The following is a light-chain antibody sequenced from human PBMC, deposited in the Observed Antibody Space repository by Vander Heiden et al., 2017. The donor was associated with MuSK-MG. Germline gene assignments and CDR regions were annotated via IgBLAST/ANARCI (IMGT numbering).Light chain of an antibody. V-gene: IGKV3-11*01. CDR1: QSVSSY. CDR2: EAS. J-gene: IGKJ2*01. CDR3: QQQSN. Sequence: EIVLTQSPVTLSLSPGERATLSCRASQSVSSYLAGDQQKPGQAPRLLIYEASNRATGIKDRFSGSGSGTDFTLTISSIEPDDFEGYDGQQQSNFGQGTKLEIK.